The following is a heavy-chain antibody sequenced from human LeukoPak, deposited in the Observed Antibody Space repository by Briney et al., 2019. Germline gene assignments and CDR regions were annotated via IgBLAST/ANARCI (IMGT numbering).Heavy chain of an antibody. Sequence: GGSLRLSCAASGFTFSSYAMSWVRQAPGKGLEWVSATSGSGSSTYYADSVKGRFTTSRDNSKNTLYLQMNSLRAEDTAVYYCAKPSLIVGATVGFDYWGQGTLVTVSS. J-gene: IGHJ4*02. V-gene: IGHV3-23*01. CDR1: GFTFSSYA. CDR2: TSGSGSST. D-gene: IGHD1-26*01. CDR3: AKPSLIVGATVGFDY.